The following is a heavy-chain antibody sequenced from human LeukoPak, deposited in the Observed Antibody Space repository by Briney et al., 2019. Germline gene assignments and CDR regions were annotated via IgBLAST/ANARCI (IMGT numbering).Heavy chain of an antibody. CDR2: IYYSGST. V-gene: IGHV4-59*01. CDR1: GGSISSYY. J-gene: IGHJ6*03. CDR3: ARDNSDYYDSSGYYMDV. Sequence: PSETLSLTCTVSGGSISSYYWSWIRQPPGKGLEWIGYIYYSGSTNYNPSLKSRVTISVDTSKNQFSLKLSSVPAADTAVYYCARDNSDYYDSSGYYMDVWGKGTTVTVSS. D-gene: IGHD3-22*01.